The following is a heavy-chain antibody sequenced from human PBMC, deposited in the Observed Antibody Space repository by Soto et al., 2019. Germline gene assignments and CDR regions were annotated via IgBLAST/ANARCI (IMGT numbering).Heavy chain of an antibody. CDR3: SRDLGIVVVIPVY. Sequence: GGSLRLSCTASGFTFGDYAMSWFRQAPGKGLEWVGFIRSKAYGGTTEYAASVKGRFTISRDDSKSIAYLQMNSLKTEDTAVYYCSRDLGIVVVIPVYWGQGTLVTVS. CDR2: IRSKAYGGTT. V-gene: IGHV3-49*03. J-gene: IGHJ4*02. D-gene: IGHD3-22*01. CDR1: GFTFGDYA.